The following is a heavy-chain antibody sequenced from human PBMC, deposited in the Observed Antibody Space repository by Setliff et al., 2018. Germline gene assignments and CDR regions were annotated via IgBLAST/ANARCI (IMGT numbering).Heavy chain of an antibody. D-gene: IGHD6-6*01. CDR2: INSDGSST. J-gene: IGHJ3*02. Sequence: GGSLRLSCAASGFTFSSYWMHWVRQAPGKGLVWVSRINSDGSSTSYADSVKGRFTISRDNAKNTLYLQMNSLRAEDTAVYYCARRAGSSGALDIWGQGTMVTVSS. CDR1: GFTFSSYW. CDR3: ARRAGSSGALDI. V-gene: IGHV3-74*01.